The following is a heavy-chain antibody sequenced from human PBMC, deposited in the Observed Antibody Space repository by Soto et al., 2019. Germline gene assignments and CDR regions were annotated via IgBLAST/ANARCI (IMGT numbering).Heavy chain of an antibody. V-gene: IGHV3-30*18. Sequence: PGGSLRLSCAASGFTFSSYGRHXVRQAPGKGLEWVAVISYDGSNKYYADSVKGRFTISRDNSKNTLYLQMNSLRAEDTAVYYWSKAGSRNWFDPWGQGTLVTVS. CDR1: GFTFSSYG. CDR3: SKAGSRNWFDP. J-gene: IGHJ5*02. CDR2: ISYDGSNK.